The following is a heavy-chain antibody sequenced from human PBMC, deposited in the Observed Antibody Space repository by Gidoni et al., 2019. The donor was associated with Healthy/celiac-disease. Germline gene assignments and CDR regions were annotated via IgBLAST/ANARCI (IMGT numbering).Heavy chain of an antibody. CDR2: FSAYNGNT. Sequence: QVQLVQSGAEVKKPGASVKVSCKASGYTFTSYGISWVRQAPGQGLEWMGWFSAYNGNTNYAQKLQGRVTMTTDTSTSTAYMELRSLRSDDTAVYYCARDIRYYGSGSYGWFDPWGQGTLVTVSS. CDR3: ARDIRYYGSGSYGWFDP. D-gene: IGHD3-10*01. J-gene: IGHJ5*02. CDR1: GYTFTSYG. V-gene: IGHV1-18*04.